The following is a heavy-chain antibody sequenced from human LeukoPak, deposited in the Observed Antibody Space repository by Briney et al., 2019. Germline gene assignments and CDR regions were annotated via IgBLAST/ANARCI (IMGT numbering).Heavy chain of an antibody. Sequence: GGSLRLSCAASGFTFSSYWMHWVRQAPGKGLVWVSRIDNDGSGTSYADSVKGRFTISRDNAKNRLYVQMNSLRAEDTAVYYCATGSGLWSPDYWGQGTLVTASS. J-gene: IGHJ4*02. CDR3: ATGSGLWSPDY. V-gene: IGHV3-74*01. D-gene: IGHD5-18*01. CDR2: IDNDGSGT. CDR1: GFTFSSYW.